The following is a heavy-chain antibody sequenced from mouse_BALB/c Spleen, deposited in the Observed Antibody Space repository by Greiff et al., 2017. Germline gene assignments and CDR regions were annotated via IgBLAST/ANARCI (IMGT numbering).Heavy chain of an antibody. V-gene: IGHV3-2*02. J-gene: IGHJ4*01. Sequence: EVQLQESGPGLVKPSQSLSLTCTVTGYSITSDYAWNWIRQFPGNKLEWMGYISYSGSTSYNPSLKSRISITRDTSKNQFFLQLNSVTTEDTATYYCACGNYYYAMDYWGQGTSVTVSS. CDR1: GYSITSDYA. CDR2: ISYSGST. CDR3: ACGNYYYAMDY. D-gene: IGHD2-1*01.